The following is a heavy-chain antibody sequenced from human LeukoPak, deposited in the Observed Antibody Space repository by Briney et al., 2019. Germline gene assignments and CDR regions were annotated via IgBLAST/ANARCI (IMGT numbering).Heavy chain of an antibody. D-gene: IGHD2-15*01. J-gene: IGHJ4*02. CDR2: ISSSGSTI. Sequence: PGGSLRLPCAASGFTFSSYEMNWVRQAPGKGLEWVSYISSSGSTIYYADSVRGRFTISRDNAKNSLYLQMNSLRAEDTAVYYCARDSYCSGGSCLPFFDYWGQGTLVTVSS. CDR3: ARDSYCSGGSCLPFFDY. CDR1: GFTFSSYE. V-gene: IGHV3-48*03.